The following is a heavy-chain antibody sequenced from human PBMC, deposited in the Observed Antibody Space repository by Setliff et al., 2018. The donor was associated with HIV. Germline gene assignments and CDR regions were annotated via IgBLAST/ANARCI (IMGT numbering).Heavy chain of an antibody. D-gene: IGHD3-10*01. CDR1: GGSFSSGSYY. J-gene: IGHJ3*02. CDR2: IYTSGST. CDR3: AREGGKLWFGELLYAFDI. Sequence: PSETLSLTCTVSGGSFSSGSYYWSWIRRSAGKGLEWIGRIYTSGSTNYNPSLKSRVTISVDTSKNQFSLKLSSVTAADTAVYYCAREGGKLWFGELLYAFDIWGQGTMVTVSS. V-gene: IGHV4-61*02.